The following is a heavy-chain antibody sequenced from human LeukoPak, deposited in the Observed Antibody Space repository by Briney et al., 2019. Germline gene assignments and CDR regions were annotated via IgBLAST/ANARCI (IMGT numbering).Heavy chain of an antibody. D-gene: IGHD6-13*01. CDR3: ARDRWAAAGYYYYYMDV. J-gene: IGHJ6*03. CDR2: IYYSGST. V-gene: IGHV4-59*01. CDR1: GGSISSYY. Sequence: SETLSLTCTVSGGSISSYYWSWIRQPPGKGLEWIGYIYYSGSTNYNPSLKSRVTISVDTSKNQFSLKLSSLTAADTAVYYCARDRWAAAGYYYYYMDVWGKGTTVTVSS.